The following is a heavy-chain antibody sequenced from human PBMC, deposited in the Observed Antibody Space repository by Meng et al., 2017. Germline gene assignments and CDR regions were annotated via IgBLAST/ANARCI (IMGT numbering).Heavy chain of an antibody. Sequence: SETLSLTCTVSGGSISSGGYYWSWIRQHPGKGLEWIGYIYYSASTYYNPSLKSRVTISVDTSKNQFSLKLSSVAAEDTAVHYCARSGSQGCFGASRGWFDPWGQGTLVTVSS. CDR3: ARSGSQGCFGASRGWFDP. V-gene: IGHV4-31*03. J-gene: IGHJ5*01. D-gene: IGHD3-10*01. CDR1: GGSISSGGYY. CDR2: IYYSAST.